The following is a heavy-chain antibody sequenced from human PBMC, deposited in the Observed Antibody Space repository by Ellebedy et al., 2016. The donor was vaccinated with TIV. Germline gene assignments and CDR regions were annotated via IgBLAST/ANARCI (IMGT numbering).Heavy chain of an antibody. D-gene: IGHD1-1*01. CDR2: IGNKVNSQVT. CDR3: VRRHWSAFDL. Sequence: GESLKISCAASGFPFSDHYMDWVRQAPGKGLEWVGSIGNKVNSQVTQYAASVRGRFTISRDVSDYSVSLDMNSLKSDDTAVYYCVRRHWSAFDLWGQGTMFAVSS. J-gene: IGHJ3*01. V-gene: IGHV3-72*01. CDR1: GFPFSDHY.